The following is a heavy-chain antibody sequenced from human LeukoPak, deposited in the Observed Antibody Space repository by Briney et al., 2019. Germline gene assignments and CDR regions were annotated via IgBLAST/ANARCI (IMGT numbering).Heavy chain of an antibody. CDR3: ASGATGCLRY. D-gene: IGHD2-8*01. Sequence: SETLSLTCTVSGYSISSGYYWGWIRQPPGKGLEWIGSIYHSGSTYYNPSLKSRVTISVDTSKNQFSLKLSSVTAADTAVYYCASGATGCLRYWGQGTLVTVSS. CDR2: IYHSGST. CDR1: GYSISSGYY. V-gene: IGHV4-38-2*02. J-gene: IGHJ4*02.